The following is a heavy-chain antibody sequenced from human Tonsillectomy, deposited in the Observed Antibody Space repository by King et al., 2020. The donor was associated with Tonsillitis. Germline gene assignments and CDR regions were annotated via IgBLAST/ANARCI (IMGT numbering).Heavy chain of an antibody. CDR2: ISYDGNTQ. CDR3: ATDLGDYYDSSGYFYY. J-gene: IGHJ4*02. D-gene: IGHD3-22*01. V-gene: IGHV3-30*03. CDR1: GFTFSIYD. Sequence: VQLVESGGAVVQPGRSLRLSCAASGFTFSIYDIHWVRQAPAKGLEWVAVISYDGNTQYYADSVKGRFTISRDNSKNTLYLQMNSLRAEDTAVYYCATDLGDYYDSSGYFYYWGQGTLVTVSS.